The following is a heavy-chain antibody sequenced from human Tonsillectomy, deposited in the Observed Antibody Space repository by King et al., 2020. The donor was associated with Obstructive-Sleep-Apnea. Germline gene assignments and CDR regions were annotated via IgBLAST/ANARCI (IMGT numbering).Heavy chain of an antibody. Sequence: VQLVESGGGLVKPGGSLRLSCAASGFTFSDYYMSWIRQAPGKGLEWVSYISRSTTYTSYADSVKGRFTISRDNTKNSLYLQMNSLTAEDTAVYYCASLTYNDFWTGNDYWGQGTLVTVSS. CDR1: GFTFSDYY. CDR3: ASLTYNDFWTGNDY. D-gene: IGHD3-3*01. CDR2: ISRSTTYT. V-gene: IGHV3-11*06. J-gene: IGHJ4*02.